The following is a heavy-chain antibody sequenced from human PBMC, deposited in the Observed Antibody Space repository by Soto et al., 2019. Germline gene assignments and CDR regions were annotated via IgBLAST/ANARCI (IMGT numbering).Heavy chain of an antibody. CDR3: ARGVGTSWVVP. Sequence: QVQLVQSGAEVKNPGASVKVSCKASGYTFTDYYIHWVRQAPGQGLEWIGWINSKSGDTNYAQNFRNWVTMTRDTSIRTDYMEMSRLRSDDTAVYYCARGVGTSWVVPWGQGTLVTVSS. D-gene: IGHD2-15*01. V-gene: IGHV1-2*04. CDR1: GYTFTDYY. CDR2: INSKSGDT. J-gene: IGHJ5*02.